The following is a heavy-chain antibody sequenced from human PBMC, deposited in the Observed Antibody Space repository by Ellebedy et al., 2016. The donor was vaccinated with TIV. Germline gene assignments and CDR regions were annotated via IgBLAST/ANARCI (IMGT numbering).Heavy chain of an antibody. J-gene: IGHJ6*02. Sequence: GESLKISCAASGFSFSSYEMNWVRQAPGKGLEWVSYISSSGGTIYYADSVKGRFTISRDNAKNSLYLQMNSLRADDTAVYYCARDLYYGIDFWGQGTTVTVSS. CDR2: ISSSGGTI. V-gene: IGHV3-48*03. CDR3: ARDLYYGIDF. CDR1: GFSFSSYE. D-gene: IGHD2-8*01.